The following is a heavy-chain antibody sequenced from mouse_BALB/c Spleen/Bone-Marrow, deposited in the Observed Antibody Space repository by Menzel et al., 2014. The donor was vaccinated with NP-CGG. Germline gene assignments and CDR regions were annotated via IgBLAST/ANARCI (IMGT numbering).Heavy chain of an antibody. CDR1: GYSITSGYS. Sequence: EVKLLESGPDLVKPSQSLSLTCTVTGYSITSGYSWHCIRQFPGNKLEWMGYIHYSAGTNYNPSLKSRISITRDTSKNQCCLRLNSVTTEDTATYFCARSNGYYAMGYWGQGTPGTVSS. CDR2: IHYSAGT. V-gene: IGHV3-1*02. CDR3: ARSNGYYAMGY. J-gene: IGHJ4*01.